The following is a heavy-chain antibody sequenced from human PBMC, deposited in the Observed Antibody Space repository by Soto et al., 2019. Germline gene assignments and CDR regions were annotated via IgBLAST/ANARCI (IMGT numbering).Heavy chain of an antibody. CDR3: ARSQGSSTSLEIYYYYYYGMDV. Sequence: QVQLVQSGAEVKKPGSSVKVSCKASGGTFSSYAISWVRQAPGQGLEWMGGIIPISDTTNYAQKFQGRVTITADESTRTAYMELSSLRSEDTAFYYCARSQGSSTSLEIYYYYYYGMDVWGQGTTVTVSS. V-gene: IGHV1-69*01. CDR1: GGTFSSYA. D-gene: IGHD2-2*01. CDR2: IIPISDTT. J-gene: IGHJ6*02.